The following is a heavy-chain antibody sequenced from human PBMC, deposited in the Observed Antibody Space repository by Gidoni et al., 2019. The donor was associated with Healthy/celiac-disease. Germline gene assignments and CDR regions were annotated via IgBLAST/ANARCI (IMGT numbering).Heavy chain of an antibody. V-gene: IGHV4-31*03. CDR2: IYYSGST. CDR1: GGSISSGGYY. CDR3: ARGCPFDLDWAFDY. J-gene: IGHJ4*02. Sequence: HVQLQESGPGLVKPSQTLSLPCTLSGGSISSGGYYWSWIRQHPGKSLGWIGYIYYSGSTYYNPSLKSRVTIAVDTAKNQFSLKLSSVTAADTAVYYCARGCPFDLDWAFDYWGQGTLVTVSS. D-gene: IGHD3-9*01.